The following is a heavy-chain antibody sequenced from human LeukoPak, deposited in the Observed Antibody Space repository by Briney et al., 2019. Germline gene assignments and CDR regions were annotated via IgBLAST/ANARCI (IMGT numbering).Heavy chain of an antibody. CDR3: ARYSYGFFDY. CDR1: GNSISSGDNY. CDR2: IYTSGST. J-gene: IGHJ4*02. D-gene: IGHD5-18*01. Sequence: SETLSLTCTVSGNSISSGDNYWSWIRQPAGKGLEWIGRIYTSGSTNYNPSLKSRVTISVDTSKNQFSLKLSSVTAADTAVYYCARYSYGFFDYWGQGTLVTVSS. V-gene: IGHV4-61*02.